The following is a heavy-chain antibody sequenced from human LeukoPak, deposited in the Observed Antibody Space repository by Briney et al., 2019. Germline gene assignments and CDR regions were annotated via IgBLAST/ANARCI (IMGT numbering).Heavy chain of an antibody. CDR3: ARPSIRYSSGWYKPGGNYYMDV. J-gene: IGHJ6*03. CDR2: INHSGST. D-gene: IGHD6-19*01. V-gene: IGHV4-34*01. CDR1: GGSFSGYY. Sequence: SETLSLTCAVYGGSFSGYYWSWIRQPPGKGLEWIGEINHSGSTNYNPSLKSRVTISVDTSKNQFSLKLSSVTAADTAVYYCARPSIRYSSGWYKPGGNYYMDVWGKGTTVTISS.